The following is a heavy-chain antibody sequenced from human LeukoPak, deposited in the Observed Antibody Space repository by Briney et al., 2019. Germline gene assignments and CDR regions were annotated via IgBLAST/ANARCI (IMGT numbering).Heavy chain of an antibody. CDR1: GSSINSYY. CDR3: ARAVYDSSALDY. V-gene: IGHV4-59*01. CDR2: NYYSGIT. D-gene: IGHD6-13*01. J-gene: IGHJ4*02. Sequence: SETLSLTCTVSGSSINSYYWSWIRQSPGKGLEWIGYNYYSGITNYNPSLKSRVTISVDTSKNQFSLKLTSVTAADTAVYYCARAVYDSSALDYWGQGTLVTVSS.